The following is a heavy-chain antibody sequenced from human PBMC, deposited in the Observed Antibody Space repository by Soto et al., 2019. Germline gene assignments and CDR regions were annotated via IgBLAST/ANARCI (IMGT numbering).Heavy chain of an antibody. V-gene: IGHV3-23*01. CDR3: ATYGTNKQMDV. CDR1: GFTFSSYA. CDR2: IGAGGHNT. J-gene: IGHJ6*02. Sequence: QTGGSLRLSCAASGFTFSSYAMSWVRQAPGKGLDWVSGIGAGGHNTYYAESVKGRFTISRDTSENTLYLQMNSLRAEDTAVYYCATYGTNKQMDVWGQGTTVTVSS. D-gene: IGHD2-8*01.